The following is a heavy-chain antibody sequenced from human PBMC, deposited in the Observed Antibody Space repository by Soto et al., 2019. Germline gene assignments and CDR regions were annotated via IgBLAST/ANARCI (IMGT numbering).Heavy chain of an antibody. Sequence: EVQLLESGGGLVQPGGSLRLSCAASGFTFSSYAMSWVRQAPGKGLEWVSTITGTGGNTYYAASITGRFTISRDNSKNTLYLQMNSLRAEDTALYSCAKLVSTSSPGIFWGQGSMVTVSS. CDR1: GFTFSSYA. V-gene: IGHV3-23*01. D-gene: IGHD1-26*01. CDR2: ITGTGGNT. CDR3: AKLVSTSSPGIF. J-gene: IGHJ4*02.